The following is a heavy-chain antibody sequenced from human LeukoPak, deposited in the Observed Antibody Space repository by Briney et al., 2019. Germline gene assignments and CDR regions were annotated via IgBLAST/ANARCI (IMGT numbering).Heavy chain of an antibody. Sequence: PSETLSLTCTVSGGSISSGGYYWTWIRQPAGKGLEWIGRIYTSGSTNYNPSLKSRVTLSVDTSKNQFSLKLSSVTAADTAVYYCARHSTAAGTDYWGQGTLVTVSS. J-gene: IGHJ4*02. CDR1: GGSISSGGYY. V-gene: IGHV4-61*02. CDR3: ARHSTAAGTDY. CDR2: IYTSGST. D-gene: IGHD6-13*01.